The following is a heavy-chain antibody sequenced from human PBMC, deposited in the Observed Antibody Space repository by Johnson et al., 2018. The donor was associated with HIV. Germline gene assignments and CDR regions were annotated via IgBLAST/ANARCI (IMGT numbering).Heavy chain of an antibody. CDR1: GFSFSSYA. V-gene: IGHV3-73*01. CDR3: TSKKSIGYCSGGSCYSPPFDI. CDR2: IRSKANSYAT. Sequence: VQLVESGGGVVQPGRSLGLSCAASGFSFSSYAMHWVRQAPGKGLEWVGRIRSKANSYATAYAASVKGRFTISRDDSKNTAYLQMNSLKTEDTAVYYCTSKKSIGYCSGGSCYSPPFDIWGQGTMVTVSS. J-gene: IGHJ3*02. D-gene: IGHD2-15*01.